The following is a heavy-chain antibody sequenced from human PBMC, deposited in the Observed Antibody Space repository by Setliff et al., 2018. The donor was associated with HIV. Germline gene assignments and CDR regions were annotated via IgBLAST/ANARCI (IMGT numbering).Heavy chain of an antibody. D-gene: IGHD5-12*01. CDR1: GDSIRGYY. V-gene: IGHV4-59*08. J-gene: IGHJ4*02. Sequence: ETLSLTCTVSGDSIRGYYWSWIRQPPGKGLEWMGYVFYTGFAAYNPSLTSRLTISVDTSKSQFSLTLTSVTAADTAVYYCARQMPIPGIAITPVDYWGQGALVTVSS. CDR3: ARQMPIPGIAITPVDY. CDR2: VFYTGFA.